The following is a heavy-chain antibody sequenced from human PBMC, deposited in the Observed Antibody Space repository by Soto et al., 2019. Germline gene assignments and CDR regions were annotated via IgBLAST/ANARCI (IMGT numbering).Heavy chain of an antibody. CDR1: GFTFGTTD. J-gene: IGHJ5*02. D-gene: IGHD3-10*01. CDR3: VKNSGWFNT. Sequence: GSLRLSCAASGFTFGTTDMSWVRQAPGEGLEWVSTIDGSGGITYYADSVKGRFTISRDNSRNTVYLQMNSLRGDGTALYYCVKNSGWFNTWGQGALVTVSS. V-gene: IGHV3-23*01. CDR2: IDGSGGIT.